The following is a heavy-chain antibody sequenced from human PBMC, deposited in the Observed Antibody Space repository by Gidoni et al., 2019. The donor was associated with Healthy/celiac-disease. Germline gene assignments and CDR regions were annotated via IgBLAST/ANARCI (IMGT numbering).Heavy chain of an antibody. J-gene: IGHJ5*02. CDR1: GGSVSSGSYY. CDR2: IYYSGST. V-gene: IGHV4-61*01. D-gene: IGHD6-19*01. Sequence: QVQLQESGPGLVKPSETLSLTCTVPGGSVSSGSYYWSWIRQPPGKGLEWIGYIYYSGSTNYNPSLKSRVTISVDTSKNQFSLKLSSVTAADTAVYYCAREGLDQPSWGQGTLVTVSS. CDR3: AREGLDQPS.